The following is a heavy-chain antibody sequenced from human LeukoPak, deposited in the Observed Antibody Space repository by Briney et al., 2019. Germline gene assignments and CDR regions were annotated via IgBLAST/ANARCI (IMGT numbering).Heavy chain of an antibody. CDR1: GFTFSSYE. D-gene: IGHD3-22*01. J-gene: IGHJ3*02. V-gene: IGHV3-21*01. CDR2: ISSSSSYI. Sequence: GGSLRLSCAASGFTFSSYEMNWVRQAPGKGLEWVSSISSSSSYIYYADSVKGRFTISRDNAKNSLYLQMNSLRAEDTAVYYCARDVPLGSSGAFDIWGQGTMVTVSS. CDR3: ARDVPLGSSGAFDI.